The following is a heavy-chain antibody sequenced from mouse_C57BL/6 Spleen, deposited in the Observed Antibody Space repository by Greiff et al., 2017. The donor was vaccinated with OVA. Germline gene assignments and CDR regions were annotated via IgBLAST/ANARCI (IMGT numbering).Heavy chain of an antibody. V-gene: IGHV5-17*01. CDR3: ARRSVVLFDY. Sequence: EVNLVESGGGLVKPGGSLKLSCAASGFTFSDYGMHWVRQAPEKGLEWVAYISSGSSTIYYADTVKGRFTISRDNAKNTLFLQMTSLRSEDTAMYYCARRSVVLFDYWGQGTTLTVSS. J-gene: IGHJ2*01. D-gene: IGHD1-1*01. CDR2: ISSGSSTI. CDR1: GFTFSDYG.